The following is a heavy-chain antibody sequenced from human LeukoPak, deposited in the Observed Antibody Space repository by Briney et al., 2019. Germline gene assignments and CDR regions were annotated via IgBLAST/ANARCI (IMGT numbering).Heavy chain of an antibody. CDR3: AREDPGRIAADC. CDR2: ISSRSDAI. J-gene: IGHJ4*02. CDR1: GFTFSGYS. V-gene: IGHV3-48*01. D-gene: IGHD2-15*01. Sequence: GGSLRLSCVASGFTFSGYSMNWVRQAPGKGLEWVSYISSRSDAIYYADSVKGRFTISRDNAKNSLFLQMNSLRAEDTAIYYCAREDPGRIAADCWGQGTLVTVSS.